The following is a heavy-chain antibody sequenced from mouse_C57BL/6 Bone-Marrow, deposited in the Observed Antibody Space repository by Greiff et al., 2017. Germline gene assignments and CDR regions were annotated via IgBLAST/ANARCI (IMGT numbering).Heavy chain of an antibody. CDR3: ARELKDY. Sequence: EVKLQESGGGLVKPGGSLKLSCAASGFTFSSYAMSWVRQTPEKRLEWVATISDGGSYTYYPDNVKGRFTISRDNAKNNLYLQMSHLKSEDTAMYYCARELKDYWGQGTTLTVSS. CDR1: GFTFSSYA. V-gene: IGHV5-4*01. CDR2: ISDGGSYT. D-gene: IGHD1-3*01. J-gene: IGHJ2*01.